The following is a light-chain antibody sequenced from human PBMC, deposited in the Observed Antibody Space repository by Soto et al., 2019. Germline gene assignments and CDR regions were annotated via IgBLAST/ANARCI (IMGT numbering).Light chain of an antibody. Sequence: QSALTQPRSVSESPGQSVTISCAGSSSDVGAYNYVSWYQHHPGKAPKLIIYNVGERPSGVPDRFSGSKSGNTASLTISGLQAEDEADYFCSSFAGTYTAFGGGTKLTVL. CDR3: SSFAGTYTA. CDR2: NVG. V-gene: IGLV2-11*01. CDR1: SSDVGAYNY. J-gene: IGLJ2*01.